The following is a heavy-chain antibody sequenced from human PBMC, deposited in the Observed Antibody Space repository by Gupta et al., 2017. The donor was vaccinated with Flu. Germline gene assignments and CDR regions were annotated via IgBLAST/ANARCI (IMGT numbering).Heavy chain of an antibody. D-gene: IGHD3-10*01. V-gene: IGHV4-59*12. Sequence: QVQLQESGPGLVKPSETLSLTCHVSVGSINNYYWAWIRQSPGKGLEWIGYVYYTGGANSNPSLKSRATRSVDTSKNQFFLKQTSVTAAETAVYYCVRDGAYGSGSYHLYYFDYGGQGTLVTVSS. CDR3: VRDGAYGSGSYHLYYFDY. CDR2: VYYTGGA. J-gene: IGHJ4*02. CDR1: VGSINNYY.